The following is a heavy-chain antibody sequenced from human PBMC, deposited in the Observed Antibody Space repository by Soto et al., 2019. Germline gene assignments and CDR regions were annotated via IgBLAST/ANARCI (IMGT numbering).Heavy chain of an antibody. Sequence: QITLKESGPTLVKPTQTLTLTCTYSGFSLTTTGLGVAWIRQPPGKALEWLALIYWDDNDRYSASLRSRLTITKDPSKTQAVLTLTQVDPADTATYDCAQSRGISPYSFHPCGQGTLVTVSS. CDR3: AQSRGISPYSFHP. J-gene: IGHJ5*02. D-gene: IGHD5-12*01. CDR1: GFSLTTTGLG. CDR2: IYWDDND. V-gene: IGHV2-5*02.